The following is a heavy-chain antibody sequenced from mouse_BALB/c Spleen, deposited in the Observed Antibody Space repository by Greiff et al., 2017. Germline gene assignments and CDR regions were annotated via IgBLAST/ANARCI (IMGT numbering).Heavy chain of an antibody. Sequence: EVQLVESGGGLVKPGGSLKLSCAASGFTFSSYTMSWVRQTPEKRLEWVATISSGGSYTYYPDSVKGRFTISRDNAKNTLYLQMSSLKSEDTAMYYCTREKFITTDRGAMDYWGQGTSVTVSS. J-gene: IGHJ4*01. CDR2: ISSGGSYT. CDR3: TREKFITTDRGAMDY. CDR1: GFTFSSYT. D-gene: IGHD1-2*01. V-gene: IGHV5-6-4*01.